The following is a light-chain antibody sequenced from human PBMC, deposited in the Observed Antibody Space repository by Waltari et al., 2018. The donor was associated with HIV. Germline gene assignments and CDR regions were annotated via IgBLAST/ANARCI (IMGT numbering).Light chain of an antibody. CDR2: END. CDR1: SPTIEKNS. J-gene: IGLJ3*02. CDR3: GTWDTSLSVGV. V-gene: IGLV1-51*02. Sequence: QSVLTQPPSLSAAPGQRVTISCPGSSPTIEKNSVSWYQQRPGTAPKLLIYENDKRPSGIPDRFSGSQSGTSATLGITGLQTGDEADYYCGTWDTSLSVGVFGGGTKLTVL.